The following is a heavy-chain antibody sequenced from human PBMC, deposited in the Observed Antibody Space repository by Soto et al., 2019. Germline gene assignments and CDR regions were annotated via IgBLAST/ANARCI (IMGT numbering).Heavy chain of an antibody. CDR3: ARDPYSSSPGLPDY. Sequence: PGGSLRLSCVASGFTFRTYTMNWVRQAPGKGLEWVSGIRGFSPYTFYAESVKGRFTISRDNAKNSLYLQMNSLRTEDTAVYYCARDPYSSSPGLPDYWGQGTLVTVSS. J-gene: IGHJ4*02. D-gene: IGHD6-6*01. V-gene: IGHV3-21*01. CDR2: IRGFSPYT. CDR1: GFTFRTYT.